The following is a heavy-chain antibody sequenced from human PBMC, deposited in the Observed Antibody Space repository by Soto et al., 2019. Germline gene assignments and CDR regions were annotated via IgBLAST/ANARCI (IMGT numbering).Heavy chain of an antibody. V-gene: IGHV4-39*02. CDR3: ARDTSSASLRAEYFQF. J-gene: IGHJ1*01. CDR1: GGSISGSSYY. Sequence: PSETLSLTCTVSGGSISGSSYYWGWLRQSPGKGLEWIGSVHHSVTTYYNPSLKGRVTISMDTSKNQFSLRLTSVTAADTAVYYCARDTSSASLRAEYFQFWGQGTQVTVSS. CDR2: VHHSVTT. D-gene: IGHD6-25*01.